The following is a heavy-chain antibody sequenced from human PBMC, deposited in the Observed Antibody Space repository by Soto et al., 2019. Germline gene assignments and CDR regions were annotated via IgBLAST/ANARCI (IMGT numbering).Heavy chain of an antibody. CDR3: ARGTTTSAFSAMDV. J-gene: IGHJ6*02. CDR1: GFTFSNNA. CDR2: ISYDGSNK. D-gene: IGHD1-1*01. Sequence: QVQLVESGGGVVQPGRSLRLSCAASGFTFSNNAMDWVRQAPGKGLEWVAVISYDGSNKYIAESVKGRFTISRDNSKNTLFLQMNSLRAEATAVYYGARGTTTSAFSAMDVWGQGNTVTVSS. V-gene: IGHV3-30-3*01.